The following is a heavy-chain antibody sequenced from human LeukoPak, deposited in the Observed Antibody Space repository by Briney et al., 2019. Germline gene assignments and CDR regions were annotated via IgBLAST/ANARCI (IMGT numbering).Heavy chain of an antibody. V-gene: IGHV1-46*01. D-gene: IGHD1-26*01. CDR3: TRTFGSGNYQPDFDY. J-gene: IGHJ4*01. Sequence: ASVKVSCKASGYTFTGYYMHWVRQAPGQGLEGMGMINPSGGSTTYAQSFQGRVTMTTDTYTSTVYMELISLRTEDTAVYYCTRTFGSGNYQPDFDYWGQGTMVTVSS. CDR1: GYTFTGYY. CDR2: INPSGGST.